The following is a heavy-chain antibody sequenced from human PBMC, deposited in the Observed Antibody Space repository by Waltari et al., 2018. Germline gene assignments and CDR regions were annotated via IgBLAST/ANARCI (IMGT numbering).Heavy chain of an antibody. J-gene: IGHJ4*02. CDR1: GFTFGDYA. CDR3: WYPSSEAVWDFDY. Sequence: EVQLVESGGGLVQPGRSLRLSCTASGFTFGDYAMSWVRQAPGKGLEWVGFIRSKAYGGTTEYAASVKGRFTISRDDSKSIAYLQMNSLKTEDTAVYYCWYPSSEAVWDFDYWGQGTLVTVSS. CDR2: IRSKAYGGTT. D-gene: IGHD6-13*01. V-gene: IGHV3-49*04.